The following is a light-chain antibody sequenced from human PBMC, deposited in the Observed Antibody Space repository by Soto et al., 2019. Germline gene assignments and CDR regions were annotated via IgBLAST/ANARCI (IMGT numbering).Light chain of an antibody. J-gene: IGKJ1*01. Sequence: DIVMTQSPATLSVSPGERATLSCRASQNISTNVAWYQQKPGQAPRLLLWSASSRLRHIPARFSGSGSGTAFTLTISGLQSEDVAVYYCHQFKTLPPKAFGQGTKVEFK. V-gene: IGKV3-15*01. CDR3: HQFKTLPPKA. CDR1: QNISTN. CDR2: SAS.